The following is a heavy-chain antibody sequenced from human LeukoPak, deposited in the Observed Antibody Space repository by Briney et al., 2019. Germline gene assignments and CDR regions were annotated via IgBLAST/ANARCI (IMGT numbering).Heavy chain of an antibody. CDR2: ISSSSAYI. CDR1: GFIFSDYY. D-gene: IGHD3-22*01. J-gene: IGHJ4*02. CDR3: ARVPFYYDSSGYYSDY. V-gene: IGHV3-11*06. Sequence: GGSLRLSCAASGFIFSDYYMSWIRQAPGKGLEWVSSISSSSAYIYYADSVRGRFTISRDNAKNSLYLQMNSLRAEDTAVYYCARVPFYYDSSGYYSDYWGQGTLVTVSS.